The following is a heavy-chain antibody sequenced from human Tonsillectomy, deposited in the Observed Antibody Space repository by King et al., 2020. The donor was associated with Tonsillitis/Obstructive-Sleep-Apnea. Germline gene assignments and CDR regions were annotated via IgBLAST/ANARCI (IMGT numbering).Heavy chain of an antibody. D-gene: IGHD2-21*01. J-gene: IGHJ6*02. CDR1: GYAFTGYY. Sequence: VQLVQSGAEVKKSGASVKVSCKTSGYAFTGYYIHWVRQAPGQGLEWMGWINPNSGGTNYAQKFQGRVTMTRDTSIATAYMELDRLGSDDTAVYYWASQRPSDWGYSGMDVWGQGTTVTVSS. CDR3: ASQRPSDWGYSGMDV. V-gene: IGHV1-2*02. CDR2: INPNSGGT.